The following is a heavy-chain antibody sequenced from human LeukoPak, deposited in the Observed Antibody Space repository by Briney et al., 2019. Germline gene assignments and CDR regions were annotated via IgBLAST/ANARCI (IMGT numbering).Heavy chain of an antibody. CDR1: GFTFSSYS. CDR2: ISSSSSYI. CDR3: ARDRGDSSGYYYGWFDP. Sequence: PAGSLRLSCAASGFTFSSYSMNWVRQAPGKGLEWVSSISSSSSYIYYADSVKGRFTISRDNAKNSLYLQMNSLRAEDTAVYYCARDRGDSSGYYYGWFDPWGQGTLVTVSS. J-gene: IGHJ5*02. D-gene: IGHD3-22*01. V-gene: IGHV3-21*01.